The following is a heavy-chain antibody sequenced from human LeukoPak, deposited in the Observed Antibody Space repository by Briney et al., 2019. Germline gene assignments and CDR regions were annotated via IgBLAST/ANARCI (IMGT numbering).Heavy chain of an antibody. Sequence: GGSLRLSCAASGFTFSTYAMSWVRQAPGKGLEWVSGITSSGGSTSYADSVKGRFTISRDNSKNTLYLQMNSLRAEDTAVYYCAKDRGIISDYWGQGTLVTVSS. J-gene: IGHJ4*02. CDR2: ITSSGGST. CDR3: AKDRGIISDY. CDR1: GFTFSTYA. V-gene: IGHV3-23*01. D-gene: IGHD3-10*01.